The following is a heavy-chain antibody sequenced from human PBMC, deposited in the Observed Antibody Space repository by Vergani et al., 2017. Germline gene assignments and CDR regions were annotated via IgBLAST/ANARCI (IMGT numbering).Heavy chain of an antibody. J-gene: IGHJ6*03. CDR1: GGSISSGGYY. V-gene: IGHV4-31*03. D-gene: IGHD3-16*01. CDR3: ARGGGAARRGIRYYYYYMDV. CDR2: IYYSGST. Sequence: QVQLQESGPGLVKPSQTLSLTCTVSGGSISSGGYYWSWIRQHPGKGLEWIGYIYYSGSTNYNPSLKSRVTIAVDTSKNQFSLKLSSVTAADTAVYYCARGGGAARRGIRYYYYYMDVWGKGTTVTVSS.